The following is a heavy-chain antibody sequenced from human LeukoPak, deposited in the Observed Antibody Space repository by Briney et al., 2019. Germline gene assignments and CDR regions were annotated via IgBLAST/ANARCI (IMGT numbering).Heavy chain of an antibody. Sequence: SETLSLTCTVSGGPISGDYWSWIRLPPGKRLEWIGYIYYSGSTNYNPSLKSRVTISVDTSKNQFSLRVSSVTAADTAIYYCARQEMATTGETSYWGQGTLVTVSS. CDR3: ARQEMATTGETSY. CDR1: GGPISGDY. V-gene: IGHV4-59*08. J-gene: IGHJ4*02. D-gene: IGHD5-24*01. CDR2: IYYSGST.